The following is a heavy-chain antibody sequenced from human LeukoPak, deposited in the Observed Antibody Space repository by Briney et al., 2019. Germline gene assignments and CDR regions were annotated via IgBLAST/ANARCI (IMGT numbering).Heavy chain of an antibody. D-gene: IGHD4-17*01. CDR3: ARDVRGDYGDYTLRDRAFDI. CDR1: GGSISSGGHS. CDR2: IYYSGST. J-gene: IGHJ3*02. V-gene: IGHV4-61*08. Sequence: SETLSLTCTVSGGSISSGGHSWSWIRQPPGKGLEWIGYIYYSGSTNYNPSLKSRVTISVDTSKNQFSLKLSSVTAADTAVYYCARDVRGDYGDYTLRDRAFDIWGQGTMVTVSS.